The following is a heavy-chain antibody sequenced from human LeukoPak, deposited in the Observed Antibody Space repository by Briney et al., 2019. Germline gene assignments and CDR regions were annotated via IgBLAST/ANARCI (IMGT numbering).Heavy chain of an antibody. J-gene: IGHJ4*02. CDR1: GFTFSSHW. D-gene: IGHD4-17*01. CDR2: IKQDGSEK. CDR3: ARGNGYGDSPFDY. V-gene: IGHV3-7*01. Sequence: GGSLRLSCAASGFTFSSHWMGWVRQAPGKGLEWVANIKQDGSEKYYVDSVKGRFTISRDNAKNSLYLQMNSLRAEDTAVYYCARGNGYGDSPFDYWGQGTLVTVSS.